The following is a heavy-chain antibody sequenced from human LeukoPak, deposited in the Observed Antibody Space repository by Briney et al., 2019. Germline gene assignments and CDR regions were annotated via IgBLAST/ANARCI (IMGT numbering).Heavy chain of an antibody. CDR1: GFTFSNYA. V-gene: IGHV3-23*01. Sequence: QPGASLRLSCAASGFTFSNYAMSWVRQAPGKGLEWVSAILGSGGSTYYADSVTGRFTVSRDNSKSTLYLQMNSLRAEDTALYYCAKWGDYDVLTGYYVPDYWGQGTLVTVSS. CDR3: AKWGDYDVLTGYYVPDY. CDR2: ILGSGGST. J-gene: IGHJ4*02. D-gene: IGHD3-9*01.